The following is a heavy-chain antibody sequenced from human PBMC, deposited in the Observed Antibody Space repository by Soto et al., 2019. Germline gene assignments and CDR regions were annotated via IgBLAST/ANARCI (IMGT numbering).Heavy chain of an antibody. J-gene: IGHJ2*01. CDR1: GGSFSGYY. Sequence: QVQLQQWGAGLLKPSETPSLTCAVYGGSFSGYYWSWIRQPPGKGLEWIGEINHSGSTNYNPSLKSRVTISVDTSKNQFSLKLSSVTAADTAVYYCARGQIGTVTTTSWYFDLWGRGTLVTVSS. V-gene: IGHV4-34*01. D-gene: IGHD4-17*01. CDR3: ARGQIGTVTTTSWYFDL. CDR2: INHSGST.